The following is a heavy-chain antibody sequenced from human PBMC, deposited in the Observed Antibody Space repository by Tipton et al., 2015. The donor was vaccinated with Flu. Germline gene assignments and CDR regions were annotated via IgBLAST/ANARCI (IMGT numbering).Heavy chain of an antibody. CDR2: IFDTGST. CDR1: GDSVSSDY. D-gene: IGHD6-13*01. Sequence: TLSLTCTVSGDSVSSDYWSWIRQPPGKGLELIGFIFDTGSTNYNPSFKSRVSISVDTSKNQFSLRLGSVTAADTAVYYCVRGGASSKYLDVWGQGTTVTVSS. V-gene: IGHV4-59*02. CDR3: VRGGASSKYLDV. J-gene: IGHJ6*02.